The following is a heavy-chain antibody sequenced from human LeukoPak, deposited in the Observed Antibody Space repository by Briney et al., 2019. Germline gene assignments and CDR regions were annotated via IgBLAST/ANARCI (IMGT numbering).Heavy chain of an antibody. CDR3: AKAHIGSGSVYYFDD. V-gene: IGHV3-23*01. D-gene: IGHD3-10*01. Sequence: GGSLRLSCTASGFTFSSYAMGWVRQAPGKGLEWFSIITGTGGSTYYADSVKGRFTISRDNSKNTLSLQMNSLRAADTAVYYCAKAHIGSGSVYYFDDWGQGTLVTVSS. J-gene: IGHJ4*02. CDR2: ITGTGGST. CDR1: GFTFSSYA.